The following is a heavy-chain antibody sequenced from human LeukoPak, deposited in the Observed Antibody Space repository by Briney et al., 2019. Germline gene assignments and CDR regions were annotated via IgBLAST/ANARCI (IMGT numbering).Heavy chain of an antibody. V-gene: IGHV3-30-3*01. CDR1: GFTFSSYA. CDR2: ISYDGSNK. D-gene: IGHD3-3*01. CDR3: ARNDFWSGYCFDY. J-gene: IGHJ4*02. Sequence: GRSLRLSCAASGFTFSSYAMHWVRQAPGKGLEWVAVISYDGSNKYYADSVKGRFTISRDNSKNTLYLQMNSLRAEDTAVYYCARNDFWSGYCFDYWGQGTLVTVSS.